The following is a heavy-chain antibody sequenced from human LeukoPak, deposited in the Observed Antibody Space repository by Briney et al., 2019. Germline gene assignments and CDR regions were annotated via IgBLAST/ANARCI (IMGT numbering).Heavy chain of an antibody. CDR1: GFTVSSNY. J-gene: IGHJ4*02. CDR3: ARDLSSSWYDYFDY. Sequence: PGGSLRLSCAASGFTVSSNYMSWVRQAPGKGLEWVSVIYSGGSTYYADSGKGRFTISRDNSKNTLYLQMNSLRAEDTAVYYCARDLSSSWYDYFDYWGRGTLVTVSS. CDR2: IYSGGST. D-gene: IGHD6-13*01. V-gene: IGHV3-53*01.